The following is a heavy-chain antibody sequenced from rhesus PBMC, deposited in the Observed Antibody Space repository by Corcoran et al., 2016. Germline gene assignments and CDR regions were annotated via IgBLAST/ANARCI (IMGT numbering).Heavy chain of an antibody. V-gene: IGHV4S5*01. D-gene: IGHD6-13*01. CDR2: IGGSRGSP. CDR1: GGCISGHY. Sequence: QVQLEESGPGLVKPSETRSLTCAVTGGCISGHYWNWIREPPGKGLEGIGYIGGSRGSPDYHPSLKSRVTISTDTSKNQLSLRLSSVTAADTAVYYCASSYSSWFTFDYWGQGVLVTVSS. J-gene: IGHJ4*01. CDR3: ASSYSSWFTFDY.